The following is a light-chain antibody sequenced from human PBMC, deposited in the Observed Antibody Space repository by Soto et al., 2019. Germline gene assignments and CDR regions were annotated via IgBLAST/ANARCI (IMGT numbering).Light chain of an antibody. Sequence: DIQMTQSPSTLSASVGDRVTITCRASQSISSWLAWYQQKPGKAPKLLIYKASSLESGVPSRFSGSGSGTEFTLSISSLQPDDFATYYCQQSYSTPWITFGGGTKVDI. CDR2: KAS. CDR3: QQSYSTPWIT. CDR1: QSISSW. V-gene: IGKV1-5*03. J-gene: IGKJ4*01.